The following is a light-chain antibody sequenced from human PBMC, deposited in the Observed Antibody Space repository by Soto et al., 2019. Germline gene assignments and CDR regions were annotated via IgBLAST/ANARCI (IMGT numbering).Light chain of an antibody. CDR2: VNS. J-gene: IGLJ3*02. V-gene: IGLV1-40*01. Sequence: QSVLTQPPSVSGAPGQRGTISCTGSSSNIGAGYDVHWYQQLPGTAPKLLIYVNSNRPSGVPDRFSGSKSGTSASLAITGLQAEDEADYYCQYYDSSLSGWVFGGGTKLTVL. CDR3: QYYDSSLSGWV. CDR1: SSNIGAGYD.